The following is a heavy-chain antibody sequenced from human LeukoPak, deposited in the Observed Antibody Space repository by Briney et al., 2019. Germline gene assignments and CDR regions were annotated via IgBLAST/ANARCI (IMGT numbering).Heavy chain of an antibody. CDR2: ISSSGSSI. CDR1: VFTFSNYE. D-gene: IGHD4-17*01. Sequence: PGGSLRLSCAASVFTFSNYEMDWVRQAPGKGREGVSYISSSGSSIYYADSVKGRFTISRDNAKKSLYLQMNSLRAEDTAVYYCARVGYGDYGGDAFDIWGQGTMVTVYS. V-gene: IGHV3-48*03. CDR3: ARVGYGDYGGDAFDI. J-gene: IGHJ3*02.